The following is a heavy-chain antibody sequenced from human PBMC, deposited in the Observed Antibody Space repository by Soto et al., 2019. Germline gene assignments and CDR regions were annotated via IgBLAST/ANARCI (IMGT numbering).Heavy chain of an antibody. Sequence: GASVKVSCKASGYTFTGYYMHWVRQAPGQGLERMGWINPNSGGTNYAQKFQGRVTMTRDTSISTAYMELSSLRSDDTAMYYCARQISGDSDAFAMWGQGTMGTVS. CDR2: INPNSGGT. D-gene: IGHD2-21*02. J-gene: IGHJ3*02. CDR3: ARQISGDSDAFAM. V-gene: IGHV1-2*02. CDR1: GYTFTGYY.